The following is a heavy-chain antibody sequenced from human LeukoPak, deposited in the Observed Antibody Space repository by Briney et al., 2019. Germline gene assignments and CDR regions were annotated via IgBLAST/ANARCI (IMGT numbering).Heavy chain of an antibody. V-gene: IGHV4-39*02. CDR2: VYYSGST. D-gene: IGHD2-15*01. CDR3: ARDRDNTKWYSWFDP. J-gene: IGHJ5*02. CDR1: GVSISSSNNY. Sequence: KPSETLSLTCSVSGVSISSSNNYWGWIRQPPGKGLEWIGSVYYSGSTYYNPSLKSRVTVSVDTSKNQFSLKVNSVTAADTDVYYFARDRDNTKWYSWFDPWRQGTVVSVSS.